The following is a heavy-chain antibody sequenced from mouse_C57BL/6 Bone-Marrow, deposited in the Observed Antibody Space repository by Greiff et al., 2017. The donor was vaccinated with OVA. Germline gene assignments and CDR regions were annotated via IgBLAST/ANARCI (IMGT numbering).Heavy chain of an antibody. CDR3: ARKEEHYDYERYGYFDV. D-gene: IGHD1-1*01. Sequence: VQLQQSGAELARPGASVKLSCKASGYAFRSSWMNWVKQRPGKGLEWIGRIYPGDGDPNYNGKFKGKATLPADKSSSTAYIQLNSLTSEDTAVYFGARKEEHYDYERYGYFDVWGTGTTVTVSS. CDR1: GYAFRSSW. J-gene: IGHJ1*03. CDR2: IYPGDGDP. V-gene: IGHV1-82*01.